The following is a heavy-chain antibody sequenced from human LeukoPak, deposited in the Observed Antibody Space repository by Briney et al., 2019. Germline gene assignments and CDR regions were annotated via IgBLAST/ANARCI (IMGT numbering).Heavy chain of an antibody. CDR1: GGTFSSYA. V-gene: IGHV1-69*05. J-gene: IGHJ3*02. CDR3: ASGSYQANDAFDI. CDR2: IIPIFGTA. Sequence: SVKVSCKASGGTFSSYAISWVRQAPGQGLEWMGGIIPIFGTANYAQKFQGRVTITTDESTSTAYMELSSLRSEDTAVYYCASGSYQANDAFDIWGQETMVTVSS. D-gene: IGHD1-26*01.